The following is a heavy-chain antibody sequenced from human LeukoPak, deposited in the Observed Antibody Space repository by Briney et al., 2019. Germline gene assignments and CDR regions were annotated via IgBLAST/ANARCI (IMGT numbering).Heavy chain of an antibody. V-gene: IGHV1-69*01. CDR2: IIPIFGTA. CDR3: ARDGPGDDSSGYYSFGY. J-gene: IGHJ4*02. D-gene: IGHD3-22*01. CDR1: GGTFSSYA. Sequence: ASVKVSCKASGGTFSSYAISWVRQAPGQGLEWMGGIIPIFGTANYAQEFQGRVTITADESTSTAYMELSSLRSEDTAVYYCARDGPGDDSSGYYSFGYWGQGTLVTVSS.